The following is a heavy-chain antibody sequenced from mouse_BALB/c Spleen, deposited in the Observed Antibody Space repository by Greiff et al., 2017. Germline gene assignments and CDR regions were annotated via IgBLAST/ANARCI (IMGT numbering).Heavy chain of an antibody. Sequence: EVMLVESGGGLVKPGGSLKLSCAASGFTFSDYYMYWVRQTPEKRLEWVATISDGGSYTYYPDSVKGRFTISRDNAKNNLYLQMSSLKSEDTAMYYCARGGSGYGYWGQGTTLTVSS. J-gene: IGHJ2*01. V-gene: IGHV5-4*02. CDR3: ARGGSGYGY. CDR1: GFTFSDYY. CDR2: ISDGGSYT. D-gene: IGHD3-1*01.